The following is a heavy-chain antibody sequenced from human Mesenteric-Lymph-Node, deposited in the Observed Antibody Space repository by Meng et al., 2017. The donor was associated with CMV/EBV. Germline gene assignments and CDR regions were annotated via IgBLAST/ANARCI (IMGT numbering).Heavy chain of an antibody. D-gene: IGHD6-13*01. CDR2: MHYSGNA. Sequence: SETLSLTCTVSGGFISSYYWSWIRQPPGKGLEWIVSMHYSGNAYYNLSHKSRVAISADTSKNQFSLRLDFVTAADTAQYYCVRQPLEQQPIHFDSWGQGILVTVSS. CDR1: GGFISSYY. J-gene: IGHJ4*02. V-gene: IGHV4-59*05. CDR3: VRQPLEQQPIHFDS.